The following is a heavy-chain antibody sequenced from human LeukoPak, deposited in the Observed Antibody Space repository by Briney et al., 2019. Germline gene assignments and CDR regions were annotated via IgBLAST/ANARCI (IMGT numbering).Heavy chain of an antibody. CDR3: ARRRIAARPFDY. V-gene: IGHV4-34*01. J-gene: IGHJ4*02. Sequence: PSETLSLTCAVYGGSFSGYYWSWIRQPPGKGLEWIGEINHSGSTNYNPSLKSRVTISVDTPKNQFSLKLSSVTAADTAVYYCARRRIAARPFDYWGQGTLVTVSS. CDR2: INHSGST. CDR1: GGSFSGYY. D-gene: IGHD6-6*01.